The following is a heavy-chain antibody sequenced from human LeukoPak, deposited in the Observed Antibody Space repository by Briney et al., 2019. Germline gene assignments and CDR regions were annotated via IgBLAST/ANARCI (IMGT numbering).Heavy chain of an antibody. CDR1: GGSISSYY. D-gene: IGHD3-16*02. CDR2: IYYSGST. V-gene: IGHV4-59*12. Sequence: PSETLSLTCTVSGGSISSYYWSWIRQPPGKGLEWIGYIYYSGSTNYNPSLKSRVTISVDTSKNQFSLKLSSVTAADTAAYYCAREDYDYVWGSYRYPFDYWGQGTLVTVSS. CDR3: AREDYDYVWGSYRYPFDY. J-gene: IGHJ4*02.